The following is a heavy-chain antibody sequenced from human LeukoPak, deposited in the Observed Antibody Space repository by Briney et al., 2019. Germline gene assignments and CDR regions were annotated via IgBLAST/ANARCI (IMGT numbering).Heavy chain of an antibody. V-gene: IGHV3-48*02. D-gene: IGHD5-18*01. Sequence: GGSLRLSCAASGFTFNSYSMNWVRQAPGKGLEWVSYISSSSSTIYYADSVKGRFTISRDNARNSLYLQMNSLRDEDTAVYYCARGNTVMASGAFDIWGQGTMVTVSS. CDR2: ISSSSSTI. CDR1: GFTFNSYS. J-gene: IGHJ3*02. CDR3: ARGNTVMASGAFDI.